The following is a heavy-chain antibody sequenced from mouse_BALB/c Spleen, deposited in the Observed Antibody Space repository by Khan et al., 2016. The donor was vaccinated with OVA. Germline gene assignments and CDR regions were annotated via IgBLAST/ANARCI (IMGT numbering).Heavy chain of an antibody. CDR1: GYSITSDYA. CDR2: ISYSGRT. Sequence: EVQLQESGPGPVNPSQSLSLTCTVTGYSITSDYAWNWIRQFPGNKLEWMGYISYSGRTSYNPSLKSRISITRDTSKNQVFLQLNSVTTEDTATYCCARSVTITTVVATDFDYWGQGTTLTVSS. D-gene: IGHD1-1*01. V-gene: IGHV3-2*02. J-gene: IGHJ2*01. CDR3: ARSVTITTVVATDFDY.